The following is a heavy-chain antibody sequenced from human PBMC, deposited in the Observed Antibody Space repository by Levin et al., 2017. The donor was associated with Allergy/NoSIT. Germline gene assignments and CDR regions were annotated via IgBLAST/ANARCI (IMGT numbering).Heavy chain of an antibody. CDR2: ISADGSTT. CDR3: ARGTATAPRSAFDS. V-gene: IGHV3-74*01. Sequence: ETLSLTCAASGFTFSNRWMHWVRQAPGRGLVWVSHISADGSTTDYADSVKGRFTISRDNAKNTLYLQMNTLTAEDTAVYYCARGTATAPRSAFDSWGQGTMVTVSS. D-gene: IGHD5-18*01. CDR1: GFTFSNRW. J-gene: IGHJ3*02.